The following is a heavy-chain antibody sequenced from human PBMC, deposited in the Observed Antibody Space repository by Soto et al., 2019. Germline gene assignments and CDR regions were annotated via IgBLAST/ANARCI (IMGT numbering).Heavy chain of an antibody. CDR2: IIPIFGTA. D-gene: IGHD3-22*01. CDR1: GGTFSSYA. CDR3: AGGDYDSSCYYRGDHDAFDI. Sequence: QVQLVQSGAEVKKPGSSVKVSCKASGGTFSSYAISWVRQAPGQGLEWMGGIIPIFGTANYAQKFQGRVTITADESTSTAYMELSSLSSEDTAVYYCAGGDYDSSCYYRGDHDAFDIWGQGTMVTVSS. V-gene: IGHV1-69*01. J-gene: IGHJ3*02.